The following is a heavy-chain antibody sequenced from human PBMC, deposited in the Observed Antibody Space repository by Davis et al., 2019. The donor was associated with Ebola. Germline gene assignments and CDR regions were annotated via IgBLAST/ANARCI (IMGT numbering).Heavy chain of an antibody. CDR1: GYTFTSYG. CDR2: ISAYNGNT. CDR3: AGNTVTTRLDYYGMDV. D-gene: IGHD4-17*01. Sequence: ASVKVSCKASGYTFTSYGISWVRQAPGQGLEWMGWISAYNGNTNYAQKFQGRVTITRDTSASTAYMELSSLRSEDTAVYYCAGNTVTTRLDYYGMDVWGQGTTVTVSS. J-gene: IGHJ6*02. V-gene: IGHV1-18*01.